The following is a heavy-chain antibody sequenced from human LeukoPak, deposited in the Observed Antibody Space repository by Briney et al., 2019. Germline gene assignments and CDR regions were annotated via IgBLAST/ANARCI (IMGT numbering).Heavy chain of an antibody. CDR3: ARDFEERWVGYCTNGVCYKDYYYYYMDV. Sequence: SVKVSCKASGGTFSSYAISWVRQAPGQGLEWMGRIIPIFGTANYAQKFQGRVTVTTDESTSTAYMELSSLRSEDTAVYYCARDFEERWVGYCTNGVCYKDYYYYYMDVWGKGTTVTVSS. CDR2: IIPIFGTA. V-gene: IGHV1-69*05. J-gene: IGHJ6*03. CDR1: GGTFSSYA. D-gene: IGHD2-8*01.